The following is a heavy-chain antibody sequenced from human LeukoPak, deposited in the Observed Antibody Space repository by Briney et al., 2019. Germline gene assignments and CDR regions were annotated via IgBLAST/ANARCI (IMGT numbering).Heavy chain of an antibody. D-gene: IGHD3-10*01. CDR2: VGDSADTT. CDR3: AKDSFTVVRGVGSDDGFAV. V-gene: IGHV3-23*01. J-gene: IGHJ3*01. Sequence: GGSLRLSCAASGFTFATYGMSWVRQAPGKGLEWVSVVGDSADTTHYADSVKGRFFISRDNSKNTVHLQMNSLRAEDTAVYYCAKDSFTVVRGVGSDDGFAVWGQGTMVTVSS. CDR1: GFTFATYG.